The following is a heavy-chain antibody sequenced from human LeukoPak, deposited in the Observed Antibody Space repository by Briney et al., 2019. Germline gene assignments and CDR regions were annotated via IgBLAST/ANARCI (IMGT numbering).Heavy chain of an antibody. D-gene: IGHD3-10*01. J-gene: IGHJ3*02. CDR1: GGSISSYY. CDR2: IYYSGST. Sequence: SETLSLTCTVSGGSISSYYWSWIRQPPGKGLEWIGYIYYSGSTNYNPSLKSRVTISVDTSKNQFSLKLSSVTAADTAVYYCARLPMVRGAIRAFDIWGQGTMVTVSS. CDR3: ARLPMVRGAIRAFDI. V-gene: IGHV4-59*08.